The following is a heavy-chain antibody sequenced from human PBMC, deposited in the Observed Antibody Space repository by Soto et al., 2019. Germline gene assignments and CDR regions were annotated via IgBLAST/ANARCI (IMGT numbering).Heavy chain of an antibody. CDR3: AKNNGWSQDP. D-gene: IGHD6-19*01. V-gene: IGHV4-4*02. CDR1: GASVNYW. CDR2: ISHTGST. Sequence: ASETLSLTCAVSGASVNYWWSWVRQPPGKGLEWIGEISHTGSTNYNPALKSRVTISVDKSKNQFSLNLTSVTAADTAVYYCAKNNGWSQDPWGQGTLVTVSS. J-gene: IGHJ5*02.